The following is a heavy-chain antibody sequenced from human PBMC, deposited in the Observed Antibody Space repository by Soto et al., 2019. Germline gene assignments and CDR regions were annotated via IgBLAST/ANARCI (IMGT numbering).Heavy chain of an antibody. V-gene: IGHV1-2*02. CDR2: INPNSGGT. D-gene: IGHD1-1*01. Sequence: GASVKVSCKASGYTFTGYYMHWVQQAPGQGLEWMGWINPNSGGTNYAQKFQGRVTMTRDTSISTAYMELSRLRSDDTAVYYCASEGGPNWNDASYNWFDPWGQGTLVTVSS. J-gene: IGHJ5*02. CDR1: GYTFTGYY. CDR3: ASEGGPNWNDASYNWFDP.